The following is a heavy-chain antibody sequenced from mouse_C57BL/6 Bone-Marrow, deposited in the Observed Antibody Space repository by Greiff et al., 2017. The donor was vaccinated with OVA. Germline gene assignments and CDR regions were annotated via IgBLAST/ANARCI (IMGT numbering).Heavy chain of an antibody. V-gene: IGHV1-55*01. CDR1: GYTFTSYW. J-gene: IGHJ4*01. CDR3: ARRYSNYGYAMDY. Sequence: QVQLQQPGAELVKPGASVKMSCKASGYTFTSYWIPWVKQRPGQGLEWIGDIHPGSGSTNYNEKFKSKATLTVDTSSSTAYMQLSSLTSEDSAVYYCARRYSNYGYAMDYWGQGTSVTVSS. D-gene: IGHD2-5*01. CDR2: IHPGSGST.